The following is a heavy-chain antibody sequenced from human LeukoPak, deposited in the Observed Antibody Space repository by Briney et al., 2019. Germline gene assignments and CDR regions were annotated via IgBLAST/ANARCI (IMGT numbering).Heavy chain of an antibody. D-gene: IGHD2-15*01. CDR1: GFTVSSNY. Sequence: GGSLRLSCAASGFTVSSNYMNWVRQAPGKGLEWVSAISASGDSTYYADSVKGRFPISRDNSKNTLYLQMTSLRAEDTAVYYCAKSRPCSGGLCDDYYYGMDVWGQGTTVTVSS. V-gene: IGHV3-23*01. CDR2: ISASGDST. J-gene: IGHJ6*02. CDR3: AKSRPCSGGLCDDYYYGMDV.